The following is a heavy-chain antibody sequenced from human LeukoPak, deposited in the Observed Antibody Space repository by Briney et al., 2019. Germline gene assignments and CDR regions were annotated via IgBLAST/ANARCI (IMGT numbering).Heavy chain of an antibody. J-gene: IGHJ6*02. V-gene: IGHV3-23*01. D-gene: IGHD2-2*01. Sequence: GGSLRLSCAASGFTFSSYAMSWVRQAPGKGLEWVSAISGSGGSTYYADSVKGRFTISRDNSKNTLYLQMNSLRAEDTAVYHCARGKGYCSSTSCYGDYYYGMDVWGQGTTVTVSS. CDR2: ISGSGGST. CDR3: ARGKGYCSSTSCYGDYYYGMDV. CDR1: GFTFSSYA.